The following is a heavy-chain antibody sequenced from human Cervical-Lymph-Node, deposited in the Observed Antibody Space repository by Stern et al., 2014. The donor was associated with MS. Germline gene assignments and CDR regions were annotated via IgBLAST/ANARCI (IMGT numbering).Heavy chain of an antibody. J-gene: IGHJ5*02. CDR3: ARVGGQWLSLIDP. Sequence: VQLVESGPGLVKPSETLSLTCTVSGGSISSYYWSWIRPPPGQGLEWIGYIYYSGSTNYNPSLKSRVTISVDTSKTQFSLKLSSVTAADTAVYYCARVGGQWLSLIDPWGQGTLVTVSS. CDR1: GGSISSYY. V-gene: IGHV4-59*01. D-gene: IGHD6-19*01. CDR2: IYYSGST.